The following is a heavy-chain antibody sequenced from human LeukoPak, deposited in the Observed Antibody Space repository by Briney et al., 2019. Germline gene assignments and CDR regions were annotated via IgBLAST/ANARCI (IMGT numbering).Heavy chain of an antibody. D-gene: IGHD4-23*01. Sequence: PGRSLRLSCAASGFTFDGYAMHWVRQAPGKGLEWVSGISWNSGSIGYADSVKGRFTISRDNAKNSLYLQMNSLRAEDMALYYCAKDIFSGYGGNPGAFDIWGQGTMVTVSS. CDR1: GFTFDGYA. CDR3: AKDIFSGYGGNPGAFDI. J-gene: IGHJ3*02. V-gene: IGHV3-9*03. CDR2: ISWNSGSI.